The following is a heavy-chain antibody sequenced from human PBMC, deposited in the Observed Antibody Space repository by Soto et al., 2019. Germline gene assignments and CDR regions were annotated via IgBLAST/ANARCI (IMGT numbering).Heavy chain of an antibody. V-gene: IGHV1-18*01. CDR2: ISPYTGDT. J-gene: IGHJ6*02. Sequence: QVQLVQSGDEMKKPGASVRVSCKASGYIFVNYGIAWVRQAPGQGLEWMGWISPYTGDTHSASKVQGRLTMTTDTSTSTDYMDLGSLKSDDTAVYYCAMVDNYVTPTPQDVWGQGTTVTVSS. CDR1: GYIFVNYG. CDR3: AMVDNYVTPTPQDV. D-gene: IGHD3-16*01.